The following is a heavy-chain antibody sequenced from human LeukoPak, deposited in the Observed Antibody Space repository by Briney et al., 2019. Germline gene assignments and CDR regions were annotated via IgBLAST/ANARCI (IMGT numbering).Heavy chain of an antibody. J-gene: IGHJ4*02. D-gene: IGHD3-9*01. V-gene: IGHV3-7*01. CDR2: IKQDGSEK. Sequence: GSLRLSCAASGFTFSSYAMSWVRQAPGKGLEWVANIKQDGSEKYYVDSVKGRFTISRDNAKNSLYLQMNSLRAEDTAVYYCARDKAYYDILTGLPYFDYWGQGTLVTVSS. CDR1: GFTFSSYA. CDR3: ARDKAYYDILTGLPYFDY.